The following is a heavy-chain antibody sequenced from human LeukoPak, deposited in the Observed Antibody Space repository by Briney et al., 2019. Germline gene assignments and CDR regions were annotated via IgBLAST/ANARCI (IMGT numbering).Heavy chain of an antibody. CDR3: AKPTYYYDSSGYYRPIYYFDY. D-gene: IGHD3-22*01. CDR1: GFTFSSYA. J-gene: IGHJ4*02. Sequence: GGSLRLSCAASGFTFSSYAMSWVRHAPGKGLEWVSAISGSGGSTYYADSVKGRFTISRDNSKHTPYLQMNSLRAEDTAVYYCAKPTYYYDSSGYYRPIYYFDYWGQGTLVTVSS. CDR2: ISGSGGST. V-gene: IGHV3-23*01.